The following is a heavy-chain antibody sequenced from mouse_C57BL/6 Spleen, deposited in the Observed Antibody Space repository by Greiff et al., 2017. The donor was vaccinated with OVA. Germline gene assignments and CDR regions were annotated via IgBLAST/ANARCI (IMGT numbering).Heavy chain of an antibody. Sequence: QVQLQQPGTELVKPGASVKLSCKASGYTFTSYWMHWVKQRPGQGLEWIGNINPSNGGTNYNEKFKSKATLTVDKSSSTAYMQLSSLTSEDSAVDYCARGGNYLYYFDYWGQGTTLTVSS. J-gene: IGHJ2*01. D-gene: IGHD2-1*01. CDR1: GYTFTSYW. V-gene: IGHV1-53*01. CDR3: ARGGNYLYYFDY. CDR2: INPSNGGT.